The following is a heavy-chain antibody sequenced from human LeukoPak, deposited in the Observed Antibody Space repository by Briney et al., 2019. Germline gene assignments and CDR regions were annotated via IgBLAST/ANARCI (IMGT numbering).Heavy chain of an antibody. D-gene: IGHD2-2*01. Sequence: SETLSLTCAVYGGSFSGYYWSWIRQPPGKGLEWIGEINHSGSTNYNPSLKSRVTISVDTSKNQFSLKLSSVTAADTAVYYCARAGPLPGYCSSTSCYAEGWFDPWGQGTLVTVSS. CDR3: ARAGPLPGYCSSTSCYAEGWFDP. V-gene: IGHV4-34*01. CDR1: GGSFSGYY. J-gene: IGHJ5*02. CDR2: INHSGST.